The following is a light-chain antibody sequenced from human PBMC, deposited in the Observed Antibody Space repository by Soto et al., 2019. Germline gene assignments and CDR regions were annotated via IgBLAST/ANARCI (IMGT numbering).Light chain of an antibody. CDR2: GNF. CDR1: SSNIGAGYD. J-gene: IGLJ2*01. V-gene: IGLV1-40*01. CDR3: QSYDSTLTGVV. Sequence: QSVLTQPPSVSGAPGQRVTISCTESSSNIGAGYDVHWYQQVPGTAPKLLIYGNFNRPSGVPDRFSGSKSGTSAFLAITGLQAEDEALYYCQSYDSTLTGVVFGAGTKLTVL.